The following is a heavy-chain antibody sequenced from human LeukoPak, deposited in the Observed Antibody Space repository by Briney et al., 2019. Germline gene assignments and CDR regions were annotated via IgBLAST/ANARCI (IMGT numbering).Heavy chain of an antibody. CDR2: ISGSGAGT. CDR1: GFTFSTYA. D-gene: IGHD1-26*01. Sequence: GSLTLSCAVSGFTFSTYAMSWVRQAPGKGLDWVSGISGSGAGTYYADSVKGRFTISRDNSKNTLYLQMNSLRAEDTAVYYCARTSSGSYYGYWGQGTLVTVSS. J-gene: IGHJ4*02. V-gene: IGHV3-23*01. CDR3: ARTSSGSYYGY.